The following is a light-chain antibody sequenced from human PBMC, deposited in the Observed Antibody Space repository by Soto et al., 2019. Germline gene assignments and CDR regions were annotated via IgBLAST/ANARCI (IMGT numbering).Light chain of an antibody. J-gene: IGKJ1*01. V-gene: IGKV1-8*01. CDR2: AAS. CDR3: QQYYSYPWT. CDR1: QGISSY. Sequence: AIRMTQSPSSFSASTGDRVTITCRASQGISSYLAWYQQKPGKAPKLLIYAASTLQSGVPSRFSGSGSGTEFTLTISCLQSEDFATYYCQQYYSYPWTFDQGTKVEIK.